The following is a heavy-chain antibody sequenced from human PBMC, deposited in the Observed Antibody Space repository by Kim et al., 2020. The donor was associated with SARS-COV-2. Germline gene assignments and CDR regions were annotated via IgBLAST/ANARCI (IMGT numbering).Heavy chain of an antibody. CDR2: INHSGST. J-gene: IGHJ4*02. D-gene: IGHD3-22*01. CDR3: ASPDYDSSGYSF. V-gene: IGHV4-34*01. CDR1: GGSFSGYY. Sequence: SETLSLTCAVYGGSFSGYYWSWIRQPPGKGLEWIGEINHSGSTNYNPSLKSRVTISVDTSKNQFSLKLSSVTAADTAVYYCASPDYDSSGYSFWGQGTLVTVSS.